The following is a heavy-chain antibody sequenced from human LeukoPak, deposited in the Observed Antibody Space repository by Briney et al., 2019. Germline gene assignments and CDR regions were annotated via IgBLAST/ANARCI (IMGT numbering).Heavy chain of an antibody. CDR3: ARQGHYDILTGYYGYFDY. Sequence: SETLSLTCTVSGGSISSSSYYWGWNRQPPGKGLEWIGSIYYSGSTYYNPSLKSRVTISVDTSKNQFSLKLSSVTAADTAVYYCARQGHYDILTGYYGYFDYWGQGTLVTVSS. J-gene: IGHJ4*02. CDR2: IYYSGST. V-gene: IGHV4-39*01. CDR1: GGSISSSSYY. D-gene: IGHD3-9*01.